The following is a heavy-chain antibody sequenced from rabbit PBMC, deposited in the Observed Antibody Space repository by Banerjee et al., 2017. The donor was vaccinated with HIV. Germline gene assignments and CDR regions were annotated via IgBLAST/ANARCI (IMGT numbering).Heavy chain of an antibody. CDR3: ARDYGASRNL. CDR1: GFSFISSYY. J-gene: IGHJ4*01. V-gene: IGHV1S40*01. Sequence: QSLEESGGDLVKPEGSLTLTCKASGFSFISSYYMCWVRQAPGKGLEWIACINAGIYGGTYYATWTKGRFTISKTSSTVDLKMTSLTAADTATYFCARDYGASRNLWGQGTLVTVS. CDR2: INAGIYGGT. D-gene: IGHD4-2*01.